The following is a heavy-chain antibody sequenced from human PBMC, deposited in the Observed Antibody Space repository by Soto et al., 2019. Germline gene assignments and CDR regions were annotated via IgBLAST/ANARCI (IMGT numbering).Heavy chain of an antibody. CDR3: ARVGTLNWLDP. V-gene: IGHV4-39*01. CDR2: IYYDGTT. Sequence: QLHLQESGPGLVKPSETLSLTCAVSGGSISISTSYYWAWTRQPPGKGLEWIGHIYYDGTTYYNPSFKSRVTLPVDTSKNQFSLKLTSVTASDTAVYYCARVGTLNWLDPWGQGTLVTVSS. J-gene: IGHJ5*02. CDR1: GGSISISTSYY.